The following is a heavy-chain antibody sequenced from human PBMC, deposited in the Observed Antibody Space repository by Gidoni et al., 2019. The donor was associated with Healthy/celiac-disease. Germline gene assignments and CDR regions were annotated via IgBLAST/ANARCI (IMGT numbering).Heavy chain of an antibody. CDR1: GFTFSSYA. CDR2: ISYDGSNK. J-gene: IGHJ4*02. Sequence: QVQLVESGGGVVQPGRSLRLSCAASGFTFSSYAMHWVRQAPGKGLEWVAVISYDGSNKYYADSVKGRFTISRDNSKNTLYLQMNSLRAEDTAVYYCARDDKWGQGTLVTVSS. V-gene: IGHV3-30-3*01. CDR3: ARDDK.